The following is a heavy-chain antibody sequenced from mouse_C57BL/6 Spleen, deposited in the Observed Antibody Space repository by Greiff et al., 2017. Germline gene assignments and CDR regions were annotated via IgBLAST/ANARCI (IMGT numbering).Heavy chain of an antibody. Sequence: EVKVVESGGGLVKPGGSLKLSCAASGFTFSSYAMSWVRQTPEKRLEWVATISDGGSYTYYPDNVKGRFTISRDNAKNNLYLQMSHLKSEDTAMYYCARGRSNFYAMDYWGQGTSVTVSS. CDR2: ISDGGSYT. CDR3: ARGRSNFYAMDY. D-gene: IGHD2-5*01. J-gene: IGHJ4*01. CDR1: GFTFSSYA. V-gene: IGHV5-4*03.